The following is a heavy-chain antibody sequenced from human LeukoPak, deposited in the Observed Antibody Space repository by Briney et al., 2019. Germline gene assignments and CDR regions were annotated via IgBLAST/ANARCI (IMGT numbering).Heavy chain of an antibody. Sequence: GGSLRLSCAASGFTFSSYGMSWVRQAPGKGLEWVSSISGSGGSTYYADSVKGRFTISRDNSKNTLYLQMNSLRAEDTAVYYCARDSQVGGSYYYMDVWGKGTTVTISS. D-gene: IGHD1-26*01. CDR3: ARDSQVGGSYYYMDV. V-gene: IGHV3-23*01. J-gene: IGHJ6*03. CDR1: GFTFSSYG. CDR2: ISGSGGST.